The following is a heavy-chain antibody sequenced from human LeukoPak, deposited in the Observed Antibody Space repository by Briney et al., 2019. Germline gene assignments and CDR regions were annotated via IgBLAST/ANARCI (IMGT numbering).Heavy chain of an antibody. D-gene: IGHD4-17*01. CDR2: ISGDGGTI. J-gene: IGHJ6*02. CDR1: GFTLRSSA. V-gene: IGHV3-23*01. CDR3: ASSMAYGDYYYYYGMDV. Sequence: QPGGSLRLSCAASGFTLRSSAMSWVRQAPGKGLEWVSAISGDGGTISYAASVRGRFTISRDNSKNTLYLQMNSLRAEDTAVYYCASSMAYGDYYYYYGMDVWGQGTTVTVSS.